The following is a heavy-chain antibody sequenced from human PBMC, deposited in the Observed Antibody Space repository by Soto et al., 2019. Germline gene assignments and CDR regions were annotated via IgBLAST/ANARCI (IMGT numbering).Heavy chain of an antibody. D-gene: IGHD4-4*01. J-gene: IGHJ6*02. V-gene: IGHV3-48*03. Sequence: EVQLVESGGGLVQAGGSLRLFCAVSGFTFSSYEMNWVRQAPGKGLEWVSYIGTRGKTIYYADSVRGRFTISRDNAKNSLYLQMNSLRAEDTAVYFCARDPAIYSGKFDYGLDVWGRGTTVTVSS. CDR1: GFTFSSYE. CDR3: ARDPAIYSGKFDYGLDV. CDR2: IGTRGKTI.